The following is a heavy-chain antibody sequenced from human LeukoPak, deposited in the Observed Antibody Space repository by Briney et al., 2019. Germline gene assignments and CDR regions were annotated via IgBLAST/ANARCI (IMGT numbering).Heavy chain of an antibody. CDR2: IKPDGSEK. V-gene: IGHV3-7*01. Sequence: GGSLRLSCTASGFTFGDYAMSWVRQAPGKGLEWVANIKPDGSEKNYVDSVKGRFTISRDNAKNSLYLQMNSLRAEDTAVYYCAEVNTDWGQGTLVTVSS. J-gene: IGHJ4*02. CDR1: GFTFGDYA. CDR3: AEVNTD. D-gene: IGHD3-22*01.